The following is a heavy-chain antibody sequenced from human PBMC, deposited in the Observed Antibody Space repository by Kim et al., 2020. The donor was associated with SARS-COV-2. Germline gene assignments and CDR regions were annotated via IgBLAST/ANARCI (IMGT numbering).Heavy chain of an antibody. D-gene: IGHD6-19*01. CDR3: ARDLRGSSGWYDY. J-gene: IGHJ4*02. V-gene: IGHV1-46*01. Sequence: YAQKFQGRVSMTRDTSTSTVYMELSSLRFEDTAMYYCARDLRGSSGWYDYWGQGALVTVSS.